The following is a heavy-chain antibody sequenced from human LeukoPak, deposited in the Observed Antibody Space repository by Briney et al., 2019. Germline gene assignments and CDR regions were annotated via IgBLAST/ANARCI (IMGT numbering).Heavy chain of an antibody. V-gene: IGHV3-30*04. CDR3: ARDGGYSYGQPLDY. Sequence: GSLRLSCAASGFTFSSYAMHWVRQAPGKGLEWVAVISYDGSNKYYADSVKGRFTIFRDNSKNTLYLQMNSLRGEDTAVYYCARDGGYSYGQPLDYWGQGTLVTVSS. CDR1: GFTFSSYA. D-gene: IGHD5-18*01. CDR2: ISYDGSNK. J-gene: IGHJ4*02.